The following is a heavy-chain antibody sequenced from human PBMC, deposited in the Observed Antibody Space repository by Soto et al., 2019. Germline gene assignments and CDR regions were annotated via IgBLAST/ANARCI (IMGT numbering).Heavy chain of an antibody. V-gene: IGHV3-66*01. CDR2: IYSGGST. Sequence: GGSLRLSCAASGFTVSSNYMSWVRQAPGKGLEWVSVIYSGGSTYYADSVKGRFTISRDNSKNTLYLQMNSLRAEDTALYYCARDFAGEPTEGAFDIWGQGTMVTVSS. J-gene: IGHJ3*02. CDR1: GFTVSSNY. CDR3: ARDFAGEPTEGAFDI. D-gene: IGHD4-17*01.